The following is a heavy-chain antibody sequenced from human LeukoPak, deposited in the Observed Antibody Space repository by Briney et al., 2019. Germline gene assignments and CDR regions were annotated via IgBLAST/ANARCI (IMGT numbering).Heavy chain of an antibody. CDR3: ARGVPQQCWFDP. CDR2: ISGNSNSI. V-gene: IGHV3-21*01. CDR1: GFTFSHYS. Sequence: GGSLRLSCALSGFTFSHYSMNWVRQAPGKGLEWVSSISGNSNSIYYADSVKGRFTVSRDNAKNSLFLRMNSLRVEDTAVYYCARGVPQQCWFDPWGQGTLVTVSS. D-gene: IGHD6-13*01. J-gene: IGHJ5*02.